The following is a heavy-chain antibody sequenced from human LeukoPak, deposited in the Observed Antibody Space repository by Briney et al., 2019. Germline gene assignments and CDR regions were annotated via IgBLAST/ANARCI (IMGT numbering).Heavy chain of an antibody. CDR3: AKTPIVGAFDY. CDR1: GFSFSSYW. Sequence: GGSLRLSCAASGFSFSSYWMNWVRQAPGKGLVWVAHINTDGRTTTCADSVKGRFTISRDNSKNTLYLQMNSLRAEDTAVYYCAKTPIVGAFDYWGQGTLVTVSS. CDR2: INTDGRTT. J-gene: IGHJ4*02. V-gene: IGHV3-74*01. D-gene: IGHD1-26*01.